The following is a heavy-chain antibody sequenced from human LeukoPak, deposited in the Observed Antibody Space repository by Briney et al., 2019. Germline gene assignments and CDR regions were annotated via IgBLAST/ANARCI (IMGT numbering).Heavy chain of an antibody. Sequence: PGGSLRLSCAASGFTFSSYGMHWVRQAPGKGLEWVAVIWYDGSNKYYADSVKGRFTISRDNSKNTLYLQMNSLRAEDTAVYYCAKDGGVAGTQAFGIWGQGTMVTVSS. CDR2: IWYDGSNK. V-gene: IGHV3-33*06. J-gene: IGHJ3*02. D-gene: IGHD6-19*01. CDR1: GFTFSSYG. CDR3: AKDGGVAGTQAFGI.